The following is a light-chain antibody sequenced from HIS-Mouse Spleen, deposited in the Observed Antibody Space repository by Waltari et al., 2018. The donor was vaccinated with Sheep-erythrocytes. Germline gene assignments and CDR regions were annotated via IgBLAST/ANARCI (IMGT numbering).Light chain of an antibody. CDR3: QQRSNWYT. Sequence: EIVLTQSPATLSLSPGERATLPCTASQSVSSYLAWYQQKPGQAPRLLIYDASNRATGIPARFSGSGSGTDFTLTISSLEPEDFAVYYCQQRSNWYTVGQGTKLEIK. V-gene: IGKV3-11*01. J-gene: IGKJ2*01. CDR1: QSVSSY. CDR2: DAS.